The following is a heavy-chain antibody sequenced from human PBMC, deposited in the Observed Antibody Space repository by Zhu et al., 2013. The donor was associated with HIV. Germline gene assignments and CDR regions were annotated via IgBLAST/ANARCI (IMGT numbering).Heavy chain of an antibody. CDR1: GYTFTGYY. J-gene: IGHJ4*02. D-gene: IGHD1-26*01. Sequence: QVQLVQSGAEVRKPGASVKVSCKASGYTFTGYYIHWVRQAPGQGLEWMAWINPDSGDTNYAHKFQGRVTVTRDTSISTAYMEVSRLSSDDTAVYYCAKVIVGAAAFGNWGQGALGHRLL. V-gene: IGHV1-2*07. CDR2: INPDSGDT. CDR3: AKVIVGAAAFGN.